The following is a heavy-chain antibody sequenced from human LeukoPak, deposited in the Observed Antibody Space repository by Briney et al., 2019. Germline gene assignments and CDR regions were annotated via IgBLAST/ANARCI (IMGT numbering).Heavy chain of an antibody. CDR2: IDSGSTTI. Sequence: GGSLRLSCAASGFTFSSYSMNWVRQAPGKGLEWVSYIDSGSTTIHYADSVKGRFTTSRDNARNSLYLQMNSLRAEDTAFYYCARGVGVAYYYYSMDVWGTGTTVTVSS. V-gene: IGHV3-48*04. CDR1: GFTFSSYS. CDR3: ARGVGVAYYYYSMDV. D-gene: IGHD3-10*01. J-gene: IGHJ6*03.